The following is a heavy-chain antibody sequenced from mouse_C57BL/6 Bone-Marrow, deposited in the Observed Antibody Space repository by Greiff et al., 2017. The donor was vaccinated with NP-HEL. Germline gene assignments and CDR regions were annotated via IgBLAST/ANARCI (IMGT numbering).Heavy chain of an antibody. D-gene: IGHD1-1*01. CDR2: IDPSDSYT. V-gene: IGHV1-50*01. Sequence: VKQSCKASGYTFTSYWMQWVKQRPGQGLEWIGEIDPSDSYTNYNQKFKGKATLTVDTSSSTAYMQLSSLTSEDSAVYYCARWFYGSSHWYFDVWGTGTTVTVSS. CDR1: GYTFTSYW. CDR3: ARWFYGSSHWYFDV. J-gene: IGHJ1*03.